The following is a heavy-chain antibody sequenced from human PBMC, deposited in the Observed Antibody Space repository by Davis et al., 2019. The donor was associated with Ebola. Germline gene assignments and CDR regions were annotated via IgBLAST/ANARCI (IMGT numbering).Heavy chain of an antibody. CDR1: GFTFSSYD. Sequence: GGSLRLSCAASGFTFSSYDIHWVRQATGKGLEWVSAIGTAGDTYYPGSVKGRFTISRENAKNSLYLQMNSLRAEDTAVYYCARGYGYCSGGSCYVGAFDIWGQGTMVTVSS. J-gene: IGHJ3*02. CDR2: IGTAGDT. V-gene: IGHV3-13*01. CDR3: ARGYGYCSGGSCYVGAFDI. D-gene: IGHD2-15*01.